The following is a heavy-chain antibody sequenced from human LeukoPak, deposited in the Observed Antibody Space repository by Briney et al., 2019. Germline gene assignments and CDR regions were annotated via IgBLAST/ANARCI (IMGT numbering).Heavy chain of an antibody. CDR1: SGSVRGYY. Sequence: SETLSLTCAVYSGSVRGYYWSWIRQPPGKGLEWMGEISDRGRTHYNPSLESRVSMSVDTSKNQFALNLNSVTAADTAVYYCARVPLRFLEPFDYWGQGILVTVSS. CDR3: ARVPLRFLEPFDY. D-gene: IGHD3-3*01. V-gene: IGHV4-34*01. J-gene: IGHJ4*02. CDR2: ISDRGRT.